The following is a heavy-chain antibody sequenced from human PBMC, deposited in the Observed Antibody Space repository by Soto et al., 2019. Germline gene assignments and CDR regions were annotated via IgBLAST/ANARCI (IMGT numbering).Heavy chain of an antibody. J-gene: IGHJ4*02. CDR2: IYWDDDK. CDR1: GFSLSTSGVG. Sequence: QITLKESGPTLVKPTQTLTLTSTFSGFSLSTSGVGVGWIRQPPGKALEWLALIYWDDDKRYSPSLKSRLTITKDTSKNQVVLTMTNMDPVDTATYYCAHSLGQWLVPSFDYWGQGTLVTVSS. CDR3: AHSLGQWLVPSFDY. D-gene: IGHD6-19*01. V-gene: IGHV2-5*02.